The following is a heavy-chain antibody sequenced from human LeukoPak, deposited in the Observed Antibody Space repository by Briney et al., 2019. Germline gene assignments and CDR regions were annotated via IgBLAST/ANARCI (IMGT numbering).Heavy chain of an antibody. Sequence: GGSLRLSCAASGFTFSSYWMSWVRQAPGKGLEWVANIKQDGSEKYYVDSVKGRFTISRDNAKNSLYLQMNSLRAEDTAVYYCARVVTMIVPDAFDIWGQGTMVTVSS. CDR3: ARVVTMIVPDAFDI. V-gene: IGHV3-7*01. D-gene: IGHD3-22*01. CDR2: IKQDGSEK. J-gene: IGHJ3*02. CDR1: GFTFSSYW.